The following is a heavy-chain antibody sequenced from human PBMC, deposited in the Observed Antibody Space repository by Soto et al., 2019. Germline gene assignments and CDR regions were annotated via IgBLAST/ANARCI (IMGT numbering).Heavy chain of an antibody. CDR2: IYYSGST. Sequence: SETLSLTCTVSGGSISSGGYYWSWIRQHPGKGLEWIGYIYYSGSTYYNPSLKSRVTISVDTSKNQFSLKLSSVTAADTAVYYCARYYGSGSRAFDYWGQGTLVTVSS. J-gene: IGHJ4*02. CDR1: GGSISSGGYY. CDR3: ARYYGSGSRAFDY. V-gene: IGHV4-31*03. D-gene: IGHD3-10*01.